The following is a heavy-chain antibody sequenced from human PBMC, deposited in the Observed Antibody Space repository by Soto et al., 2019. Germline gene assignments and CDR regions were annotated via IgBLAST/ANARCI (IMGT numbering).Heavy chain of an antibody. CDR3: AREEADSSADLIDP. V-gene: IGHV3-7*01. Sequence: EVQLVESGGGLVQPGGSLRLSCAASGFTFSSNWMSWVRQAPGKGLEWVANLKQAGGEKSYVDSVKGRFTNPRDNAENSLYLQLNSLRAEDTAVYYCAREEADSSADLIDPWGQGALVTVSS. J-gene: IGHJ5*02. CDR1: GFTFSSNW. CDR2: LKQAGGEK. D-gene: IGHD6-19*01.